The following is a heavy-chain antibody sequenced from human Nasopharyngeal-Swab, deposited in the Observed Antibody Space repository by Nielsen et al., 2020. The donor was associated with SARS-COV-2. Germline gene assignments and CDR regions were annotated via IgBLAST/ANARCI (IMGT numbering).Heavy chain of an antibody. V-gene: IGHV3-23*01. CDR3: ARKDVFAYGVDAFDI. Sequence: GESLKISCAAPGFTLSSYAMTWVRQAPGKGLEWGSDVTGRGYGTDYADSVKGRFTISRDNANNTLYLQMNSLRAEDTAVYYCARKDVFAYGVDAFDIWGQGTMVTVSS. CDR2: VTGRGYGT. CDR1: GFTLSSYA. D-gene: IGHD3-10*01. J-gene: IGHJ3*02.